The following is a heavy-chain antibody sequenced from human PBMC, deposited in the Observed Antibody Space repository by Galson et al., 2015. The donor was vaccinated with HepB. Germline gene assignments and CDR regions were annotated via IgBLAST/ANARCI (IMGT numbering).Heavy chain of an antibody. Sequence: SLRLSCAASGFTFSSYWMHWVRQAPGKGLVWVSRINSDGSSTSYADSVKGRFTISRDNAKNTLYLQMNSLRAEDTAVYYCARGGRGPYYYYGMDVWGQGTTVTVSS. V-gene: IGHV3-74*01. D-gene: IGHD3-16*01. CDR2: INSDGSST. CDR3: ARGGRGPYYYYGMDV. CDR1: GFTFSSYW. J-gene: IGHJ6*02.